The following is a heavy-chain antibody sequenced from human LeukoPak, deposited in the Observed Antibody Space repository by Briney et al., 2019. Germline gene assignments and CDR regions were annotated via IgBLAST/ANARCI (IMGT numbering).Heavy chain of an antibody. J-gene: IGHJ4*02. D-gene: IGHD5-12*01. CDR3: ARRKNSGYEFDY. V-gene: IGHV5-10-1*01. CDR2: IDPSDSYT. Sequence: MHGESLKISCKGSGYNLTNYWINWVRQMPGKGLEWVGRIDPSDSYTNYSPSFQGHVTISADRSFSAAYLQWSSLKASDTAMNYCARRKNSGYEFDYWGQGTLVTVSS. CDR1: GYNLTNYW.